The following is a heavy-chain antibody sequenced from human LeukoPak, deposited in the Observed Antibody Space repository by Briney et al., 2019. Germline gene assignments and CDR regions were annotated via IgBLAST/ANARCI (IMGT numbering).Heavy chain of an antibody. D-gene: IGHD2-21*01. J-gene: IGHJ4*02. Sequence: SGPTLVNPTQTLTLNCTFSGFSLTTSGMCVSWIRQPPGKALEWLARIDWDDDKYYNTSLKTRLTISKDTSRNQVVLTMTNMDPVDTATYYCARIICGGNYFDYWGQGTLVTVSS. CDR3: ARIICGGNYFDY. CDR1: GFSLTTSGMC. CDR2: IDWDDDK. V-gene: IGHV2-70*11.